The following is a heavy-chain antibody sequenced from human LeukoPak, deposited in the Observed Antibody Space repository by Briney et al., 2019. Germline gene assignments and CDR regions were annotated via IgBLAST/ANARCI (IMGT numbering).Heavy chain of an antibody. CDR1: GYTFTSYG. V-gene: IGHV1-18*01. Sequence: GASVTVSCKASGYTFTSYGISWVRQAPGQGLEWMGWISAYNGNTNYAQKLQGRVTMTTDTSTSTAYMVLRSLGSDDTAVYYCARDRRAIATAGEYYFDYWGQGRLVTVSS. D-gene: IGHD6-13*01. CDR2: ISAYNGNT. CDR3: ARDRRAIATAGEYYFDY. J-gene: IGHJ4*02.